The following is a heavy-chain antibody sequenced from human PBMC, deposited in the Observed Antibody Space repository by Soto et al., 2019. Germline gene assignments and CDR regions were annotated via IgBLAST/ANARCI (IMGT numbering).Heavy chain of an antibody. CDR2: ISGSGGTA. CDR1: GFTFSSYA. D-gene: IGHD1-1*01. V-gene: IGHV3-23*01. Sequence: EVQLLESGGGSVQPGGSLRLSCAASGFTFSSYAMHWVRRPPAKGLEWVSSISGSGGTAYYADSVKGRFSISRDSLVNTLYLQINSLRAEDTAVYSCAKGRGQNWNFDYWGQGTLVTVSP. J-gene: IGHJ4*02. CDR3: AKGRGQNWNFDY.